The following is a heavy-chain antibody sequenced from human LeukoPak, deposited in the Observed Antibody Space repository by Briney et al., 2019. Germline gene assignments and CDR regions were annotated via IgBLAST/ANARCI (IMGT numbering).Heavy chain of an antibody. D-gene: IGHD1-1*01. CDR2: IYYSGSP. CDR1: GGSISSSRYY. CDR3: ARPVPSRLGWFDP. J-gene: IGHJ5*02. Sequence: SETLSLTCTVSGGSISSSRYYWGWIRQPPGKGLEWIGSIYYSGSPYYNPSLKSRVSISVHTSKNQFSLKLRSVTAADTAVYYCARPVPSRLGWFDPWGQGTLVTVSS. V-gene: IGHV4-39*01.